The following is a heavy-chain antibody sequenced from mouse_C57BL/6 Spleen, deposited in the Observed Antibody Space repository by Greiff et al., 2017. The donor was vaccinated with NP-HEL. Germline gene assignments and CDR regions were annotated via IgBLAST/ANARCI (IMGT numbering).Heavy chain of an antibody. CDR1: GYTFTDYN. CDR3: ASGGGTSDWYFDV. Sequence: EVQLQQSGPELVKPGASVKISCKASGYTFTDYNMDWVKQSHGKSLEWIGDINPNNGGTIYNQKFQGKATLTVDKSSSTAYMELRSLTSEDTAVYYCASGGGTSDWYFDVWGTGTTVTVSS. D-gene: IGHD3-3*01. V-gene: IGHV1-18*01. J-gene: IGHJ1*03. CDR2: INPNNGGT.